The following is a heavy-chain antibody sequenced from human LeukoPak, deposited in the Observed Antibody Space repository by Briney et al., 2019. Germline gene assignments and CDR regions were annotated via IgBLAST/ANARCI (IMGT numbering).Heavy chain of an antibody. J-gene: IGHJ4*02. D-gene: IGHD4-17*01. CDR3: ARVIGSSDHGDYPDY. CDR2: INHSGST. CDR1: GGSFSGYY. V-gene: IGHV4-34*01. Sequence: SETLSLTCAVYGGSFSGYYWSWIRQPPGKGLEWIGEINHSGSTNYNPSLKSRVTISVDTSKNQFSLKLSSVTAADTAVYYCARVIGSSDHGDYPDYWGQGTLVTVSS.